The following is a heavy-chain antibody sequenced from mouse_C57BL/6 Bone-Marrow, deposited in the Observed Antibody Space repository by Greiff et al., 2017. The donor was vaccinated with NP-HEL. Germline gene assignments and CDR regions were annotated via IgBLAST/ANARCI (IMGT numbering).Heavy chain of an antibody. CDR3: ARGMDDYDLYYFDY. CDR2: INPNNGGT. Sequence: VQLQQSGPELVKPGASVKLSCKASGYTFTDYNMHWVKQSHGNSLEWIGYINPNNGGTSYNQKFKGKATLTVNKSSSTAYMELRSRTSADAAVDYCARGMDDYDLYYFDYWGQGTTLTVSA. D-gene: IGHD2-4*01. CDR1: GYTFTDYN. V-gene: IGHV1-22*01. J-gene: IGHJ2*01.